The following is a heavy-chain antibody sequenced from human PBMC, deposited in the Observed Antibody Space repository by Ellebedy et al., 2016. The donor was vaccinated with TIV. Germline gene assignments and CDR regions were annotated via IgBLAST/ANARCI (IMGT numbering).Heavy chain of an antibody. CDR2: MNPNSGNT. Sequence: ASVKVSCKASGYTFTSYAMHWVRQAPGQRLEWMGWMNPNSGNTGDAQKFQGRVTMTRNTSISTAYMELSSLRSEDTAVYYCATGTTFNWFDPWGQGTLVTVSS. CDR3: ATGTTFNWFDP. D-gene: IGHD1-1*01. V-gene: IGHV1-8*02. J-gene: IGHJ5*02. CDR1: GYTFTSYA.